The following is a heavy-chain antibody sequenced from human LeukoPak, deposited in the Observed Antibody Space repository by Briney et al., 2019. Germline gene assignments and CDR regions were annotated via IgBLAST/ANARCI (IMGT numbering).Heavy chain of an antibody. J-gene: IGHJ4*02. D-gene: IGHD6-13*01. CDR3: ARDFFPIVDSTWYEIGY. CDR2: ISSSGNTI. Sequence: GGSLRLSCAASGFTFSDYYMGWIRQAPGKGLEWGSYISSSGNTIYYADSVKGRFTISRDNAKNSLYLQMNSLRAEDTAVYYCARDFFPIVDSTWYEIGYWGQGTLVAVSS. V-gene: IGHV3-11*04. CDR1: GFTFSDYY.